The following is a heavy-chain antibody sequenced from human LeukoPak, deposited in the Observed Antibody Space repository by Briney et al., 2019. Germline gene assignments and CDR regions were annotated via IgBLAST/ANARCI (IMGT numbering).Heavy chain of an antibody. V-gene: IGHV3-30*02. CDR3: GNHYFDY. J-gene: IGHJ4*02. Sequence: GGSLRLSCAVSGFTFSDYDMHWVRQAPGKGLEWVAVIRYDGSNTFYADSVKGRFTISRDISKNTMSLQMNGLRTEDTAVYYSGNHYFDYWGQGTLVTVSS. CDR1: GFTFSDYD. CDR2: IRYDGSNT.